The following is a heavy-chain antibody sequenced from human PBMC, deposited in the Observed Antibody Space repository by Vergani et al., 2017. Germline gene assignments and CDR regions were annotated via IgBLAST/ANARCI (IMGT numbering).Heavy chain of an antibody. V-gene: IGHV4-34*01. CDR3: ARGDIIGMDV. CDR2: INHSGST. D-gene: IGHD5-12*01. CDR1: GGSFSGYY. J-gene: IGHJ6*03. Sequence: QVQLQQWGAGLLKPSETLSLTCAVYGGSFSGYYWSWIRQPPGKGLEWIGEINHSGSTNYNPALKSRVTISVDTSKNQFSLKLSSVNAADTAVYYCARGDIIGMDVWGKGTTVTVSS.